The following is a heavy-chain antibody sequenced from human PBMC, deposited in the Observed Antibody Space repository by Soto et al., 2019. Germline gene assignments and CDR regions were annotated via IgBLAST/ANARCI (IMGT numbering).Heavy chain of an antibody. V-gene: IGHV1-24*01. Sequence: ASVKVSCKVSGYTLTELSMHWVRQAPGKGLEWMGGFDPEDGETIYAQKFQGRVTMTEDTSTDTAYMELSSLRSEDTAVYYCATGEKIQLWSNYYYGMDVWGQGTTVTVSS. CDR1: GYTLTELS. J-gene: IGHJ6*02. D-gene: IGHD5-18*01. CDR2: FDPEDGET. CDR3: ATGEKIQLWSNYYYGMDV.